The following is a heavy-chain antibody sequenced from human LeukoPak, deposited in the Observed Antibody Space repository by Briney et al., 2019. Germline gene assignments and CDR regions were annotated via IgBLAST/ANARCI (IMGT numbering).Heavy chain of an antibody. CDR1: GGSFSGYY. D-gene: IGHD3-16*02. V-gene: IGHV4-34*01. CDR3: ARGRGSTFGGVIVKGFDY. Sequence: LSETLSLTCAVYGGSFSGYYWSWIRQPPGKGLEWIGEINHSGSTNHNPSPKSRVTISVDTSKNQFSLKLSSVTAADTAVYYCARGRGSTFGGVIVKGFDYWGQGTLVTVSS. J-gene: IGHJ4*02. CDR2: INHSGST.